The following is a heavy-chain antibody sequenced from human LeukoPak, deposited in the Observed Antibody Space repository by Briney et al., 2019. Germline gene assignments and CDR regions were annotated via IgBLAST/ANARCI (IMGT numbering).Heavy chain of an antibody. CDR2: ISYDGSNK. CDR3: ARGEYYSDTSSYFDY. D-gene: IGHD3-22*01. V-gene: IGHV3-30*03. Sequence: PGRSLRLSCAASGFTFSSYGMNWVRQAPGKGLEWAAVISYDGSNKYYADSVKGRFTISRDNSKNTLFVQMSSLRAEDTAVYYCARGEYYSDTSSYFDYWGQGTLVTVSS. J-gene: IGHJ4*02. CDR1: GFTFSSYG.